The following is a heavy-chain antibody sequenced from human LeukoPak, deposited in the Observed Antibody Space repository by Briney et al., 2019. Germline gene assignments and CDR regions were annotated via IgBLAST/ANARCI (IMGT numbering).Heavy chain of an antibody. D-gene: IGHD2-2*01. V-gene: IGHV3-23*01. CDR3: ARDYCSSTSCLFDY. CDR2: TSGSGGDT. CDR1: GFTFSSYA. Sequence: SGGSLRLSCAASGFTFSSYAMSWVRQAPGKGLEAFSSTSGSGGDTYYKDSVKGRFTISRDNSKNTLYLQMNSLKAEDTAVYYCARDYCSSTSCLFDYWGQGTLVTVSS. J-gene: IGHJ4*02.